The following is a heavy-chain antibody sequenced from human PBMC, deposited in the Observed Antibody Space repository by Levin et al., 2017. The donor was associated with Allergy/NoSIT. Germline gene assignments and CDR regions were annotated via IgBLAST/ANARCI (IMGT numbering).Heavy chain of an antibody. D-gene: IGHD4-17*01. J-gene: IGHJ5*02. CDR2: INGGGNT. CDR3: VRDDGRSLRHH. CDR1: GFSVSGTY. V-gene: IGHV3-53*01. Sequence: GESLKISCVASGFSVSGTYMTWVRQAPGKGLEWVSTINGGGNTYYADSVKGRFTISRDNSKNTLYLQMNSLTVEDTALYYCVRDDGRSLRHHWGQGTLVTVSS.